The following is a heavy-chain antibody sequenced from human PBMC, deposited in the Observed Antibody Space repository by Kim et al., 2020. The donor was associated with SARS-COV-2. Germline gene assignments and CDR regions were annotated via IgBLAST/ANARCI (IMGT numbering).Heavy chain of an antibody. CDR1: GFTFSSYA. CDR3: AKDLRTAAAGTNSVDYYYGMDV. V-gene: IGHV3-23*01. Sequence: GGSLRLSCAASGFTFSSYAMSWVRQAPGKGLEWVSAISGSGGSTYYADSVKGRFTISRDNSKNTLYLQMNSLRAEDTAVYYCAKDLRTAAAGTNSVDYYYGMDVWGQGTTVTVSS. D-gene: IGHD6-13*01. CDR2: ISGSGGST. J-gene: IGHJ6*02.